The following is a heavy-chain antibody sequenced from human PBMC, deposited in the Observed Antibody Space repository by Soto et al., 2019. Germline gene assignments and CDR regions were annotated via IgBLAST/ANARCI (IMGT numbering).Heavy chain of an antibody. V-gene: IGHV3-30*03. CDR3: VAGQYYFDY. Sequence: QVQLVESGGGVVQPGRSLRLSCAASGFPSTSYGMHWVREGPDKGLEWVAIISYDGSDKYYADSVKGRFTISRDNSKNTLYLQMNSLRPEDTALYYCVAGQYYFDYRGQGTLVIVSS. CDR1: GFPSTSYG. J-gene: IGHJ4*02. CDR2: ISYDGSDK.